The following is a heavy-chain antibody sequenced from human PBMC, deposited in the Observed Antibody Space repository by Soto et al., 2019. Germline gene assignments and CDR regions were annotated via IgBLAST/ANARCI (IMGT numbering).Heavy chain of an antibody. Sequence: PSETLSLTCAVSGGSISSGGYSWSWIRQPPGKGLEWIGYIYHSGSTYYNPSLKSRVTISVDTSKNQFSLKLSSVTAADTAVYYGAKIWASTKDNGGGETLSTVP. CDR1: GGSISSGGYS. V-gene: IGHV4-30-2*02. CDR2: IYHSGST. J-gene: IGHJ4*02. CDR3: AKIWASTKDN. D-gene: IGHD3-16*01.